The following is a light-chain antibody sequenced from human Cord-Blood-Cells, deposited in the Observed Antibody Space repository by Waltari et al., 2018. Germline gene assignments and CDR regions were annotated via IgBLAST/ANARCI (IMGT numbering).Light chain of an antibody. CDR1: QSISSW. Sequence: DIQMTQSPSTLSASVGDRVTITCRASQSISSWLAWYQQKPGKAPKLLIYKASSLESGVPSRCSGSGSVTEFTLTISSRQPDDFATYYCQQYNSYWTFGQGTKVEIK. CDR3: QQYNSYWT. CDR2: KAS. V-gene: IGKV1-5*03. J-gene: IGKJ1*01.